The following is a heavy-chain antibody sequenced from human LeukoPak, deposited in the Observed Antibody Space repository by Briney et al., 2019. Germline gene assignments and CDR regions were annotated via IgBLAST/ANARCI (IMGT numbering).Heavy chain of an antibody. Sequence: GGSLRLSCAASGFTFISYWMSWVSQAPGKGLEWVANIKQEASEKYYVDSVKGRFTISRDNAKNSLYLKMTSLRAEDPAVYYCAKDTTGGYDEYYYYYLDVWGXXTTVTVSS. CDR2: IKQEASEK. CDR1: GFTFISYW. J-gene: IGHJ6*03. CDR3: AKDTTGGYDEYYYYYLDV. V-gene: IGHV3-7*01. D-gene: IGHD5-12*01.